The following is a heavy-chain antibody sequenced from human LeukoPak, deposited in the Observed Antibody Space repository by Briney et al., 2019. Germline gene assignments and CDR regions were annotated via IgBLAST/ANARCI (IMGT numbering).Heavy chain of an antibody. V-gene: IGHV3-53*01. CDR1: GFTVNSNY. CDR2: LYNTGNT. J-gene: IGHJ4*02. Sequence: GGSLRLSCAASGFTVNSNYLSWVRQAPGKGLEWVSTLYNTGNTYYADSVKGRFSISRDNSKNTLFLQMNSLRAEDTAVYYCAKDPGVVPAHYFDYWGQGTLVTVSS. D-gene: IGHD2-2*01. CDR3: AKDPGVVPAHYFDY.